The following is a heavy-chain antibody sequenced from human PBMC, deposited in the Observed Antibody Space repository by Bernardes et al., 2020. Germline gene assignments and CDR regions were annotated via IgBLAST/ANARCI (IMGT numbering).Heavy chain of an antibody. J-gene: IGHJ5*02. Sequence: SETLSLTCAVYGGSFSGYYWSWIRQPPGKGLEWIGEINHSGSTNYNPSLKSRVTISVDTSKNQFSLKLSSVTAADTAVYYCARGGSWWFRELLPLRWFDPWGQGTLVTVSS. D-gene: IGHD3-10*01. CDR3: ARGGSWWFRELLPLRWFDP. CDR2: INHSGST. CDR1: GGSFSGYY. V-gene: IGHV4-34*01.